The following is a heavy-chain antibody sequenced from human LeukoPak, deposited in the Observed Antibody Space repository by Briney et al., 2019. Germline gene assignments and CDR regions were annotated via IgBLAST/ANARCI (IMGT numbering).Heavy chain of an antibody. CDR3: AKREVRGVIKDDY. CDR2: ISGSGGST. J-gene: IGHJ4*02. Sequence: GGSLRLSCAASGFTFSSFGLHWVRQAPGKGLEWVSAISGSGGSTYYADSVKGRFTISRDNSKNTLYLQMNSLRAEDTAVYYCAKREVRGVIKDDYWGQGTLVTVSS. CDR1: GFTFSSFG. D-gene: IGHD3-10*01. V-gene: IGHV3-23*01.